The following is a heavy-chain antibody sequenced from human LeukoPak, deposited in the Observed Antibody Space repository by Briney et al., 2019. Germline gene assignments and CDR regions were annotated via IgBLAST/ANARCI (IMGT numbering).Heavy chain of an antibody. V-gene: IGHV3-21*04. Sequence: PGGSLRLSCAASGFIFSNYGMSWVRQAPGKGLEWVSSISFSSTHIYYADSIQGRFTISRDNAENSLYLQMNSLRAEDTAVYYCARGYDSSGYYRPDWFDPWGQGTLVTVSS. CDR1: GFIFSNYG. J-gene: IGHJ5*02. D-gene: IGHD3-22*01. CDR3: ARGYDSSGYYRPDWFDP. CDR2: ISFSSTHI.